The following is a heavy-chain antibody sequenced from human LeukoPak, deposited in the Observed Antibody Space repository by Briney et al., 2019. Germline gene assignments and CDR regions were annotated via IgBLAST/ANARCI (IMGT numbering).Heavy chain of an antibody. J-gene: IGHJ4*02. V-gene: IGHV3-15*05. D-gene: IGHD2-2*01. CDR1: GFTFSEAW. CDR3: ATGSRGDF. Sequence: PGGSLRLSCAASGFTFSEAWMTWLRQAPGQGLEWIGLIKRKSDCGTTHYGPHMEGRFTISRDDSKETLYLQMDSVKTEDTAVYYCATGSRGDFWGQGTLVTVSS. CDR2: IKRKSDCGTT.